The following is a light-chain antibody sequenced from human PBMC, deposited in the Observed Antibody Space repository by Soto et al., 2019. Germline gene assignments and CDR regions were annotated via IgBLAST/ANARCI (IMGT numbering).Light chain of an antibody. Sequence: EIVLTQSPATLSLSPGERATLSCRASPSVSSYLAWYQQKSGQAPRLLIYDATNRATGIPARFRGSGSGTDCTLTSSSLEPADCAVYYCQQLSNWPPVTFGRGTKVEI. CDR2: DAT. CDR1: PSVSSY. J-gene: IGKJ4*01. CDR3: QQLSNWPPVT. V-gene: IGKV3-11*01.